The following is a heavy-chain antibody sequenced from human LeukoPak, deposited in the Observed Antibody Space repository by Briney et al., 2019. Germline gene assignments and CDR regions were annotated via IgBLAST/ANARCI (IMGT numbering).Heavy chain of an antibody. CDR1: GFTFSDYY. Sequence: GGSLRLSCAASGFTFSDYYMSWIRQAPGKGLEWVSYISSSGSTIYYADSVKGRFTISRDNAKNSLHLQMNSLRAEDTAVYYCAKGGTVVNNNWFDPWGQGTLVTVSS. V-gene: IGHV3-11*04. D-gene: IGHD4-23*01. CDR3: AKGGTVVNNNWFDP. J-gene: IGHJ5*02. CDR2: ISSSGSTI.